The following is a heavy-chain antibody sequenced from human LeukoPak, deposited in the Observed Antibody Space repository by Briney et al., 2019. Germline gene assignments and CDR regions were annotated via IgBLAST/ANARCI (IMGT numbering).Heavy chain of an antibody. Sequence: GGSLRLSCAASGFTFSNYAMTWVRQAPGRGLEWVSTISGGGGTTHYADSVKGRFIISRDNSKNTLYLQMNSLRDEDTAVYYCAKHRFESGGYHSTDWGQGTLVTVSS. D-gene: IGHD3-22*01. CDR3: AKHRFESGGYHSTD. CDR1: GFTFSNYA. V-gene: IGHV3-23*01. CDR2: ISGGGGTT. J-gene: IGHJ4*02.